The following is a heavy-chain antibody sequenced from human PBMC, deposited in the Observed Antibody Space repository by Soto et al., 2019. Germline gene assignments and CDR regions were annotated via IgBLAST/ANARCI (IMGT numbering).Heavy chain of an antibody. Sequence: SETLSLTCAVSGGSISSGGYSWSWIRQPPGKGLEWIGYIYHSGSTYYNPSLKSRVTISVDRSKNQFSLKLSSVTAADTAVYYCASAATYYYDSSGYFQHWGQGTLVTVSS. CDR1: GGSISSGGYS. J-gene: IGHJ1*01. D-gene: IGHD3-22*01. V-gene: IGHV4-30-2*01. CDR3: ASAATYYYDSSGYFQH. CDR2: IYHSGST.